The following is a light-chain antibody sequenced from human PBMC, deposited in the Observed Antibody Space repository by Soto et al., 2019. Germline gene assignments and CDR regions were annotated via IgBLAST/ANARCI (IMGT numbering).Light chain of an antibody. J-gene: IGKJ1*01. CDR3: QQFQSFSRT. Sequence: DIQMSQSPSSLSASVGDRVTITCRAAESISRHLNWYQQKPGRAPDLLIYAASTLQNGVPSRFTGSGSGTEFTLTITGLQLEDFATYYCQQFQSFSRTFGQGTKV. CDR2: AAS. V-gene: IGKV1-39*01. CDR1: ESISRH.